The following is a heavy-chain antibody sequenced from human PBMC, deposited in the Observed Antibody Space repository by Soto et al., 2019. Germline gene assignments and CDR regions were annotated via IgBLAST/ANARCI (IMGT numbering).Heavy chain of an antibody. CDR1: GFSLSTSGVG. Sequence: ESGPTLVNPTQTLTLTCTFSGFSLSTSGVGVGWIRQPPGKALEWLGIIFWDYDKRYRPSLKRRLSITKDTSKNQLVLTMTNMDPVDTATYYCARTRRYCISTTCSSPLDYWGQGTLVTVSS. V-gene: IGHV2-5*02. CDR2: IFWDYDK. J-gene: IGHJ4*02. CDR3: ARTRRYCISTTCSSPLDY. D-gene: IGHD2-2*01.